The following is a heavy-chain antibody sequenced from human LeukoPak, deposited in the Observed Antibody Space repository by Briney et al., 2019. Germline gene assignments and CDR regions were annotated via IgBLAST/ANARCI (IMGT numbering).Heavy chain of an antibody. CDR3: AKDVGWNYPYYFDY. D-gene: IGHD1-7*01. V-gene: IGHV3-30*18. CDR2: ISYDGSNK. CDR1: GFTFSSYG. Sequence: PGGSLRLSCAASGFTFSSYGMHWVRQAPGKGLEGVAVISYDGSNKYYADSVKGRFTISRDNSKNTLYLQMNSLRAEDTAVYYCAKDVGWNYPYYFDYWGQGTLVTVSS. J-gene: IGHJ4*02.